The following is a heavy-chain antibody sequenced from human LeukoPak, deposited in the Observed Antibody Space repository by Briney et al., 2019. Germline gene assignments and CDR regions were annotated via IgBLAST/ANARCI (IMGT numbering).Heavy chain of an antibody. D-gene: IGHD6-19*01. CDR1: SYSISSGYY. Sequence: PSETLSLTCGVSSYSISSGYYWGWIRRPPGKGREWIGTIYHSGSTYYNPSLKSRVTISVDTSKNQFSLKLSSVTAADTAVYYCARESRLSSGWYMDYWGQGTLVTVSS. V-gene: IGHV4-38-2*02. J-gene: IGHJ4*02. CDR3: ARESRLSSGWYMDY. CDR2: IYHSGST.